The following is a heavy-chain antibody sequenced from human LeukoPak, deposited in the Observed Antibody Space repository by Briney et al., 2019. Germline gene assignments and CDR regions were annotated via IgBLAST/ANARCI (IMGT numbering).Heavy chain of an antibody. CDR1: GYTFTGYY. V-gene: IGHV1-2*06. J-gene: IGHJ4*02. CDR2: INPNSGGT. Sequence: ASVKVSCKASGYTFTGYYMHWVRQAPGQGLEWMGRINPNSGGTNYAQKFQGRVTMTGDTSSSTAYMELSRLRSDDTAVYYCARDPRIAVAGKYFDYWGQGTLVTVSS. D-gene: IGHD6-19*01. CDR3: ARDPRIAVAGKYFDY.